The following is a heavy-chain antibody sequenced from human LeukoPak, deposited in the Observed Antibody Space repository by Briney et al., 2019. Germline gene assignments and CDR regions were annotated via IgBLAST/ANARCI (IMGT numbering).Heavy chain of an antibody. CDR2: ISCDGSKK. J-gene: IGHJ6*04. Sequence: PGGSLRLSCVASGFSFSSYAVHWVRQAPGKGLEWVTIISCDGSKKYYADSVKGRFTISRDNSKNTLYLQMNSLRPEDTAVYYCARGGCSGGSCYSPYYFYGMDVWGKGTTVTVSS. CDR1: GFSFSSYA. D-gene: IGHD2-15*01. CDR3: ARGGCSGGSCYSPYYFYGMDV. V-gene: IGHV3-30*04.